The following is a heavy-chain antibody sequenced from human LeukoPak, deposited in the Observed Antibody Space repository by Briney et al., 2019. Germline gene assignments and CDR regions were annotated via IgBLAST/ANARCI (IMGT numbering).Heavy chain of an antibody. CDR3: ARGVYWSLDY. D-gene: IGHD1-1*01. V-gene: IGHV3-23*01. CDR2: IAGGDEST. Sequence: GGSLRLSCAISGFIFNTNGMNWVRQSPGKGLEWLATIAGGDESTYYADSVKGRFAISRDNSKNTVFLHMNSLRVEDTAVYYCARGVYWSLDYWCQGTPVTVSS. CDR1: GFIFNTNG. J-gene: IGHJ4*02.